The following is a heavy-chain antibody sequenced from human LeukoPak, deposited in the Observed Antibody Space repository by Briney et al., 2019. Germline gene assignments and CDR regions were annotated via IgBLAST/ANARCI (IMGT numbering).Heavy chain of an antibody. CDR1: GYTFTSYY. Sequence: GASVKVSCKASGYTFTSYYMHWVRQAPGQGLEWMGIINPNGGRTSYAQKFQGRVTMTRDMSTTTVYMELSSLRSEDTAVYYCATAIVVVVASTAAFDIWGEGAMVTVSS. D-gene: IGHD2-15*01. CDR3: ATAIVVVVASTAAFDI. J-gene: IGHJ3*02. V-gene: IGHV1-46*01. CDR2: INPNGGRT.